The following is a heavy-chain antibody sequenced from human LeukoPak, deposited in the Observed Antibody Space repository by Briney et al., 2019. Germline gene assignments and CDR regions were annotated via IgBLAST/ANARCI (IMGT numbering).Heavy chain of an antibody. CDR2: IYTSGST. Sequence: PSETLSLTCTVSGGSISSDYWSWIRQPAGKGLEWIGRIYTSGSTNYNPSLKSRVTMSVDSSNNQFSLKLSSVTAADTAVYYCARAPNYVHFDYWGQGTLVTVSS. D-gene: IGHD4/OR15-4a*01. CDR3: ARAPNYVHFDY. CDR1: GGSISSDY. J-gene: IGHJ4*02. V-gene: IGHV4-4*07.